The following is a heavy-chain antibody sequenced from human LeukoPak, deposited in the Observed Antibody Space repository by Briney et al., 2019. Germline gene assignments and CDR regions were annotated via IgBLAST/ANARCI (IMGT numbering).Heavy chain of an antibody. CDR1: GGSIGSYY. D-gene: IGHD2-2*01. V-gene: IGHV4-59*01. CDR3: ARGLVVPALIRVYYYGMDV. Sequence: PSETLSLTCTVSGGSIGSYYWSWIRQPPGKGLEWIGYIYYSGSTNYNPSLKSRVTISVDTSKNQFSLKLSSVTAADTAVYYCARGLVVPALIRVYYYGMDVWGQGTTDTVSS. J-gene: IGHJ6*02. CDR2: IYYSGST.